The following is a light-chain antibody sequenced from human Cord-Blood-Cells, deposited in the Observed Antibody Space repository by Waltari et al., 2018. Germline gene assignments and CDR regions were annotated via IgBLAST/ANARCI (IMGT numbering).Light chain of an antibody. V-gene: IGKV3-15*01. CDR2: GAS. CDR1: QSVSSN. CDR3: QQYNNWPPGVRGA. J-gene: IGKJ1*01. Sequence: EIVMTQSPATLSVSPGERATLSCRASQSVSSNLAWYQQKPGQAPRLLTYGASTRATGIPARFSGSGSGTEFTLTISSLQSEDFAVYYCQQYNNWPPGVRGAFGQGTKVEIK.